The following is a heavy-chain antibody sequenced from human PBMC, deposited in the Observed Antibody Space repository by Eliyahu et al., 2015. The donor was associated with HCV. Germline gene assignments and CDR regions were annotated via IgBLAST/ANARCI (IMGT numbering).Heavy chain of an antibody. CDR1: GGSITXFY. J-gene: IGHJ6*02. V-gene: IGHV4-59*01. D-gene: IGHD5-24*01. Sequence: QVQLQESGPGLVKPSETLSLTCTVSGGSITXFYWHWIRQPPGQRLEWIGYISYTGSTSYNPSLKSRVTISVDTSQNQFSLKLRSLTAADTAVYYCAREKKIEMATIAGMDVWGQGTTVTVSS. CDR3: AREKKIEMATIAGMDV. CDR2: ISYTGST.